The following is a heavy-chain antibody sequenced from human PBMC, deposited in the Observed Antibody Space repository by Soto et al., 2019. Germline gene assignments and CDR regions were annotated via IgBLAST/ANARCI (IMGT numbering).Heavy chain of an antibody. D-gene: IGHD2-8*01. J-gene: IGHJ4*02. V-gene: IGHV3-48*04. CDR3: VRDLGYCPDGVCSG. Sequence: GGSLRLSCAASGFTFRNYNMNWVRQAPGKGLEWLSYISGASGTIYYADSVAGRFTISRDNAKNTVYLQMDSLRVEDSAVYYCVRDLGYCPDGVCSGWGQGTQVTVSS. CDR1: GFTFRNYN. CDR2: ISGASGTI.